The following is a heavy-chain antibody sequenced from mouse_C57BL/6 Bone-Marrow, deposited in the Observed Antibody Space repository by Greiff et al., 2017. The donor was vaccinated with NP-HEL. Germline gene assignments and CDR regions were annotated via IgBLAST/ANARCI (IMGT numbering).Heavy chain of an antibody. CDR3: TRDRRLGDFDY. V-gene: IGHV5-9-1*02. Sequence: EVQVVESGEGLVKPGGSLKLSCAASGFTFSSYAMSWVRQTPEKRLEWVAYISSGGDYIYYADTVKGRFTISRDNARNTLYLQMSSLKSEDTAMYYCTRDRRLGDFDYWGQGTTLTVSS. CDR2: ISSGGDYI. CDR1: GFTFSSYA. D-gene: IGHD2-13*01. J-gene: IGHJ2*01.